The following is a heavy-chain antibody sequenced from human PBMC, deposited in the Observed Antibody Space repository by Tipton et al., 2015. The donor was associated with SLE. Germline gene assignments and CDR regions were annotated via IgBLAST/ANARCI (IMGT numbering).Heavy chain of an antibody. Sequence: TLSLTCTVSGGSISSSSYYWGWIRQPPGKGLEWIGSIYYSGSTYYTPSLKSRVSISVDKSKNQFSLRLNSVTAADTAVFYCARHGWQQLDRDGFDFWGQGTLVTVSS. D-gene: IGHD6-13*01. CDR3: ARHGWQQLDRDGFDF. V-gene: IGHV4-39*01. J-gene: IGHJ4*02. CDR2: IYYSGST. CDR1: GGSISSSSYY.